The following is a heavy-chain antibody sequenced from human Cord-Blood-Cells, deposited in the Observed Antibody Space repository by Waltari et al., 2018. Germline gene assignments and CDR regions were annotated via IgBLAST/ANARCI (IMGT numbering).Heavy chain of an antibody. J-gene: IGHJ6*02. V-gene: IGHV4-34*01. D-gene: IGHD2-2*01. Sequence: QVQLQQWGAGLLKPSETLSLTCAVYGASFSGYYWSWIRPPPGKGLEWIGEINHSGSTNYNPSLKSRVTISVDTSKNQFSLKLSSVTAADTAVYYCARWHCSSTSCSPDYYGMDVWGQGTTVTVSS. CDR3: ARWHCSSTSCSPDYYGMDV. CDR2: INHSGST. CDR1: GASFSGYY.